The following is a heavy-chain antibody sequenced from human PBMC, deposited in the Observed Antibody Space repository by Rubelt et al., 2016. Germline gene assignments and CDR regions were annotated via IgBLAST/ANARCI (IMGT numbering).Heavy chain of an antibody. CDR2: IYYSGST. CDR1: GGSISSSSYY. Sequence: QLQLQESGPGLVKPSATLSLTCTVSGGSISSSSYYWGWIRQPPGKGREWIGSIYYSGSTYYNPSLKGRVTISVDTSKKQYSQEVSSVTTADTAGYYCARRIRYYDSSSNVGFDYWGQGTLVIVSS. CDR3: ARRIRYYDSSSNVGFDY. D-gene: IGHD3-22*01. J-gene: IGHJ4*02. V-gene: IGHV4-39*01.